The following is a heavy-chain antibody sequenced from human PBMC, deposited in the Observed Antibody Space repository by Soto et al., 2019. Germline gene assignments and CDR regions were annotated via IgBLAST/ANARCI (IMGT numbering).Heavy chain of an antibody. CDR2: IWYDGSNK. D-gene: IGHD6-13*01. CDR1: GFTFSSYG. J-gene: IGHJ4*02. V-gene: IGHV3-33*01. Sequence: GGSLRLSCAASGFTFSSYGMHWVRQAPGKGLEWVAVIWYDGSNKYYADSVKGRFTISRDNSKNTLYLQMNSLRAEDTAVYYCARHIAAAGIDYWGQGTLVTVSS. CDR3: ARHIAAAGIDY.